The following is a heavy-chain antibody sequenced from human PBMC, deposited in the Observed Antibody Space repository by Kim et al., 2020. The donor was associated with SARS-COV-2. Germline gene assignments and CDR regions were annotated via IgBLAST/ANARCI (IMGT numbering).Heavy chain of an antibody. V-gene: IGHV4-34*01. Sequence: SETLSLTCAVYGGSFSGYYWSWIRQPPGKGLEWIGEINHSGSTNYNPSLKSRVTISVDTSKNQFSLKLSSVTAADTAVYYCARGRLRLYSSSWYPDRTHFDYWGQGTLVTVSS. CDR3: ARGRLRLYSSSWYPDRTHFDY. CDR2: INHSGST. CDR1: GGSFSGYY. J-gene: IGHJ4*02. D-gene: IGHD6-13*01.